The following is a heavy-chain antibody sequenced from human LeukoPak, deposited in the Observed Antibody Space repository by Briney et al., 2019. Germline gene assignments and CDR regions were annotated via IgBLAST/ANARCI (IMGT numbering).Heavy chain of an antibody. V-gene: IGHV4-59*11. CDR1: GASISSHY. D-gene: IGHD6-19*01. J-gene: IGHJ6*04. CDR2: IYHSGFT. CDR3: ARDSAGDASGWYSDV. Sequence: SETLSLTCTVSGASISSHYWSWIRQPPGKGLEWIGYIYHSGFTNFNPSLKSRVTMTADTSRNQVSLRLTSVTAADTAVYYCARDSAGDASGWYSDVWGKGTTVTVSS.